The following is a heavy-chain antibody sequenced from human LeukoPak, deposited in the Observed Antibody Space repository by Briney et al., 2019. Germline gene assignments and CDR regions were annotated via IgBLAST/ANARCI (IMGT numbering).Heavy chain of an antibody. V-gene: IGHV3-30*04. CDR3: AREAPSRSGSYYYYYYMDV. J-gene: IGHJ6*03. CDR1: GFTFSNYA. Sequence: GGSLRLSCAASGFTFSNYAMHWVRQAPGKGLEWVAVISYDGSNKYYADSVKGRFTISRDNSKNTLYLQMNSLRAEDTAVYYCAREAPSRSGSYYYYYYMDVWGKGTTVTVSS. D-gene: IGHD3-10*01. CDR2: ISYDGSNK.